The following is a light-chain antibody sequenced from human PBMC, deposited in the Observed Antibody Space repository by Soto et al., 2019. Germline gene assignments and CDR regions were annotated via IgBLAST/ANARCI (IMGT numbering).Light chain of an antibody. V-gene: IGKV1D-12*01. J-gene: IGKJ1*01. Sequence: DIQMTQSPSSVSASVGDSVTLTCRASQDISGWLAWFQQKPGEAPKLLIYGACSLPSGVPSRFSGSGSGTEFTLTISSLQPEDSATYYGQQANSCPWTFGQGTKVEIK. CDR3: QQANSCPWT. CDR1: QDISGW. CDR2: GAC.